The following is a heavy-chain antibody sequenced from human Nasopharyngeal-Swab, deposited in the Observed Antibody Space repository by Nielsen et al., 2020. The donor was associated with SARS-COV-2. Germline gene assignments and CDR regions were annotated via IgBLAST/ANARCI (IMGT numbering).Heavy chain of an antibody. Sequence: GSLRLSCTVSGGSISSSSYHWGWIRQPPGKGLEWIGSIYYSGSTYYNPSLKSRVTISVDTSKNQFSLKLSSVTAADTAVYYCARQEYLNWFDLWGQGTLVTVSS. CDR3: ARQEYLNWFDL. CDR1: GGSISSSSYH. CDR2: IYYSGST. J-gene: IGHJ5*02. V-gene: IGHV4-39*01. D-gene: IGHD6-6*01.